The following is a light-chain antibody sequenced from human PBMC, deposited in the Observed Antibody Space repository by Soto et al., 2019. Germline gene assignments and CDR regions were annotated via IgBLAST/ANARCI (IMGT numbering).Light chain of an antibody. CDR2: EVN. J-gene: IGLJ2*01. CDR1: SSDVGAYKY. CDR3: SSYAGNNNLV. V-gene: IGLV2-8*01. Sequence: QSALTQPPSASGSPGQSVTISCTGTSSDVGAYKYVSWYQQHPGKAPKLMIYEVNKRPSGVPDRFSGSKSGNTASLAVSGLHAEDEADYYCSSYAGNNNLVFGGGTKLTVL.